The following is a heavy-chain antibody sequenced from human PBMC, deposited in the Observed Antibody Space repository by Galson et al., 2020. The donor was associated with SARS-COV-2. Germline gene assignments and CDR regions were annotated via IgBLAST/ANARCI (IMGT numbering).Heavy chain of an antibody. CDR2: INPNSGGT. CDR3: ARLPYYYDSSGYLAGFDP. Sequence: ASVKVSCKASGYTFTGYYMHWVRQAPGQGLEWMGWINPNSGGTNYAQKFQGRVTMTRDTSITTAYMELSRLRSDDTAVYYCARLPYYYDSSGYLAGFDPWGQGTLVTVSS. CDR1: GYTFTGYY. D-gene: IGHD3-22*01. V-gene: IGHV1-2*02. J-gene: IGHJ5*02.